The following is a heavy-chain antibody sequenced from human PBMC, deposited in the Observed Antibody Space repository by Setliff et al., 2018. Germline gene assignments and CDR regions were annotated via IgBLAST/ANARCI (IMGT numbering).Heavy chain of an antibody. CDR2: INPNSGGT. Sequence: ASVKVSCKASGYTFTGYYMHWVRQAPGQGLEWMGWINPNSGGTNYAQKFQGRVTMTTDTSTSTAYMELRSLTSDDMAVYYCARGYCDGIGCPAPLYYFDSWGQGTLVTVSS. CDR1: GYTFTGYY. D-gene: IGHD2-21*01. CDR3: ARGYCDGIGCPAPLYYFDS. V-gene: IGHV1-2*02. J-gene: IGHJ4*02.